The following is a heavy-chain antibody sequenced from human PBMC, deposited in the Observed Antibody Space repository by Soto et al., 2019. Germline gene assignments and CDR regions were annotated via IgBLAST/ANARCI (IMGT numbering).Heavy chain of an antibody. Sequence: GGALRHPCGGPGFIFCKYALSWGRQAPGEGLDWVSAISGSGGSTYYQDSVKGRFTISRDNPKNTVYLQMNSLRVEDTAIYYCAKDLRAAQLGDYDSSGFDYWGQGTLVTVSS. J-gene: IGHJ4*02. CDR3: AKDLRAAQLGDYDSSGFDY. V-gene: IGHV3-23*01. D-gene: IGHD3-22*01. CDR1: GFIFCKYA. CDR2: ISGSGGST.